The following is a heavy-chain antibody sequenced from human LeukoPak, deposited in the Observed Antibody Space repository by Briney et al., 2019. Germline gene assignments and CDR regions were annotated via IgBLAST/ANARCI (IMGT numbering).Heavy chain of an antibody. J-gene: IGHJ4*02. V-gene: IGHV3-23*01. CDR2: ISGSGGST. CDR3: AKVHVDTAMGFMYYFDY. D-gene: IGHD5-18*01. CDR1: GFTFSSYA. Sequence: PGGSLRLSCAASGFTFSSYAMSWVRQAPGKGLEWVSAISGSGGSTYYADSVKGRFTISRDNSKNTLYLQMNSLRAEDTAVYYCAKVHVDTAMGFMYYFDYWGQGTLVTVSS.